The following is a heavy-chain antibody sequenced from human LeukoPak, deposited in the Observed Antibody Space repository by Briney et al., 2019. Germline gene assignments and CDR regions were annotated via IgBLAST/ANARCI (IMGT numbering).Heavy chain of an antibody. CDR3: ARVARGDYYYYYMDV. CDR2: INSDGSST. D-gene: IGHD3-10*01. V-gene: IGHV3-74*01. Sequence: GGSLRLSCAVSGFTFSGHWMFWVRQAPGKGLVWVSSINSDGSSTGYTDSVKGRFTISRDNAKNTLYLQMNSLRAEDTALYYCARVARGDYYYYYMDVWGKGTTVTVSS. CDR1: GFTFSGHW. J-gene: IGHJ6*03.